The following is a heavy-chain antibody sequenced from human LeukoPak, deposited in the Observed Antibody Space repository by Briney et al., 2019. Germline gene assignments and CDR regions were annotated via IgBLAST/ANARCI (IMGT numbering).Heavy chain of an antibody. J-gene: IGHJ4*02. CDR2: IYWDDDK. Sequence: SGPTLVKPTQTLTLTCTFSGFSLSTSGVGVGWIRQPPGKALEWLALIYWDDDKRYSPSPKSRLTITKDTSKSQVVLTMTNMDPVDTATYYCAHRQATTTWYPFDDWGEGTLVTVSS. D-gene: IGHD5-12*01. CDR1: GFSLSTSGVG. CDR3: AHRQATTTWYPFDD. V-gene: IGHV2-5*02.